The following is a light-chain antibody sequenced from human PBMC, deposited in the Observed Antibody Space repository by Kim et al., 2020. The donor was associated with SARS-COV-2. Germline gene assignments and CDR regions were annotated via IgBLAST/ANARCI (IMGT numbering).Light chain of an antibody. V-gene: IGKV3-11*01. J-gene: IGKJ2*01. CDR2: EVS. Sequence: LSLSPGERAHLSRRASQSVNNYLAWYQQNPGQAPMLLIYEVSTRATGIPDRFSGSGSGTDFTLTISSLEPEDFAVYYCQQRTNWPTFGQGTKLEI. CDR1: QSVNNY. CDR3: QQRTNWPT.